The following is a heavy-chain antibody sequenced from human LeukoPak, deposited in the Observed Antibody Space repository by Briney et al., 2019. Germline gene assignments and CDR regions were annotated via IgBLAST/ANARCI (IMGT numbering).Heavy chain of an antibody. D-gene: IGHD6-6*01. Sequence: SQTLSLTCAISGDTVSSNTAAWNWIRQSPSRGLKWLGRTYYRSKWNTDYAASVQNRITINPDTSTNQFSLRLKSATPEDTAVYYCSRQRSTSTYYFGLDVWGQGTTVTVSS. CDR3: SRQRSTSTYYFGLDV. CDR1: GDTVSSNTAA. CDR2: TYYRSKWNT. J-gene: IGHJ6*02. V-gene: IGHV6-1*01.